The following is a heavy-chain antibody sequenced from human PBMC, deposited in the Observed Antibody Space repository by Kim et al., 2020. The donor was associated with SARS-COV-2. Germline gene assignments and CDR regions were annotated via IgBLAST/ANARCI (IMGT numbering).Heavy chain of an antibody. J-gene: IGHJ2*01. D-gene: IGHD1-1*01. Sequence: GGSLRLSCAASGFTFSSYAMSWVRQAPGKGLEWVSAISGSGGSTYYADSVKGRFTISRDNSKNTLYLQMNSLRAEDTAVYYCANLEERVGYFDLWGRGTLVNVSS. CDR3: ANLEERVGYFDL. CDR1: GFTFSSYA. V-gene: IGHV3-23*01. CDR2: ISGSGGST.